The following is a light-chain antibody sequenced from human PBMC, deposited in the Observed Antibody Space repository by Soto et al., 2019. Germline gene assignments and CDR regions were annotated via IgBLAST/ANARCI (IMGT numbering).Light chain of an antibody. CDR1: SSDVGGYNY. CDR3: SSYADSNSYV. V-gene: IGLV2-8*01. J-gene: IGLJ1*01. CDR2: EVT. Sequence: QSVLTQPPSASGSPGQSVTISCTGTSSDVGGYNYVYWYQQHPGKAPKLMIYEVTKRPSGVPDRFSGSKSGNTASLTVSGLQAEGEADYYCSSYADSNSYVFGTGTKVTVL.